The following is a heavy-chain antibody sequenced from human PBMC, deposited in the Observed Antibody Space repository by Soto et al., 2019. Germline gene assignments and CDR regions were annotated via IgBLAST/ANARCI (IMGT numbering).Heavy chain of an antibody. CDR3: ARDYYYDSSGWDGHAFDI. V-gene: IGHV4-59*01. CDR1: GGCISSYY. CDR2: IYYSGST. Sequence: XAALSLTCTVSGGCISSYYWSWIRQPPGKGLEWIGYIYYSGSTNYNPSLKSRVTISVDTSKNQFSLKLSSVTAADTAVYYCARDYYYDSSGWDGHAFDIWAQGTMVTVPS. J-gene: IGHJ3*02. D-gene: IGHD3-22*01.